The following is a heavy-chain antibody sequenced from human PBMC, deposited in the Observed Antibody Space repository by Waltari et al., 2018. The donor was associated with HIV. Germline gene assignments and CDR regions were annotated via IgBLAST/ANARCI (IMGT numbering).Heavy chain of an antibody. CDR3: ARLSNSYTKRGFDY. CDR1: GYTSTNYY. Sequence: QVQLVQSGAEVKKPGASVKVSCKASGYTSTNYYMHWVRQAPGQGLEWMGRINPSGGSTSYAQKFQGRRSMTRDTSTSTLYMEVSSLRSEDTAVYYCARLSNSYTKRGFDYWGQGTLVSVSS. V-gene: IGHV1-46*01. J-gene: IGHJ4*02. CDR2: INPSGGST. D-gene: IGHD5-18*01.